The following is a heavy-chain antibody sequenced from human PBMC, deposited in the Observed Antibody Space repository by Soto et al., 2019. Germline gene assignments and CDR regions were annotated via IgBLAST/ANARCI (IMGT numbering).Heavy chain of an antibody. CDR3: ARAIRGFSYVVDY. CDR1: GFTFSSHS. V-gene: IGHV3-48*02. J-gene: IGHJ4*02. Sequence: GSLRLSCAASGFTFSSHSINWVRQAPGKGLEWVSYISGSGATKYYADSVKGRFTISRDNARNSLYLQMSRLSDEDTAVYYCARAIRGFSYVVDYWGQGTLVTVSS. CDR2: ISGSGATK. D-gene: IGHD5-18*01.